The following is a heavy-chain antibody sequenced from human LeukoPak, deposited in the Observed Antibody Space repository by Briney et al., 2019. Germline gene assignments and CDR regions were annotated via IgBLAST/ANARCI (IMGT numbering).Heavy chain of an antibody. CDR3: ASGLMVRGVRRRGDY. Sequence: SVTLSLTCAVYGGSFSGYYWSWIRQPPGKGLEWIGEINHSGSTNYNPSLKSRVTISVDTSKNQFSLKLSSVTAADTAVYYCASGLMVRGVRRRGDYWGQGTLVTVSS. D-gene: IGHD3-10*01. CDR1: GGSFSGYY. CDR2: INHSGST. J-gene: IGHJ4*02. V-gene: IGHV4-34*01.